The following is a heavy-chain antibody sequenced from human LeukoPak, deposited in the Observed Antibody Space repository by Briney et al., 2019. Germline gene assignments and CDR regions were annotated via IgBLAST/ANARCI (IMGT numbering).Heavy chain of an antibody. Sequence: SETLSLTCTVSGGSISGYYWSWIRQSPGKGLVWIGYMYYSGSTNYNPSLKSRVTMSLDMSKNHFPLKLSSVTAADTALYYCARHFTYYYDSSGYPRDAFDIWGQGTMVTVSS. CDR2: MYYSGST. CDR3: ARHFTYYYDSSGYPRDAFDI. D-gene: IGHD3-22*01. J-gene: IGHJ3*02. V-gene: IGHV4-59*08. CDR1: GGSISGYY.